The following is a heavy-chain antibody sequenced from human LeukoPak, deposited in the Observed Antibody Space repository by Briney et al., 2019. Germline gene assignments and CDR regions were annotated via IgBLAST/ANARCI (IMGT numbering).Heavy chain of an antibody. CDR3: AREGGVLRYFDPRRQYYYYMDV. D-gene: IGHD3-9*01. Sequence: SVKVSCKASGGTFSGYAISWVRQAPGHGLEWRGRIIPIFGTANYAQKFQGRVTITTDESTSTAYMELSSLRSEDTAVYYCAREGGVLRYFDPRRQYYYYMDVWGKGTTVTVSS. V-gene: IGHV1-69*05. CDR2: IIPIFGTA. CDR1: GGTFSGYA. J-gene: IGHJ6*03.